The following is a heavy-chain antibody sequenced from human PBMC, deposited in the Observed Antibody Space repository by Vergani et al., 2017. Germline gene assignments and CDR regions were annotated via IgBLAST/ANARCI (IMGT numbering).Heavy chain of an antibody. CDR1: GGSISSSSYY. V-gene: IGHV4-39*07. CDR2: IYYSGST. D-gene: IGHD2-21*02. J-gene: IGHJ3*02. Sequence: QLQLQESGPGLVKPSETLSLTCTVSGGSISSSSYYWGWIRQPPGKGLEWIGSIYYSGSTYYNPSLKSRVTISVDTSKNQFSLKLSSVTAADTAVYYCTASIVVVTALGAFDIWGQGTMVTVSS. CDR3: TASIVVVTALGAFDI.